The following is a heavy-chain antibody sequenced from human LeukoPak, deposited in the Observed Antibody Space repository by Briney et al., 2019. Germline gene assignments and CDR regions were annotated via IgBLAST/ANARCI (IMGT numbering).Heavy chain of an antibody. CDR3: ARRAGAYSHPYDY. D-gene: IGHD4/OR15-4a*01. CDR2: ISYDGSTK. Sequence: GRSLRLSCAASGFTFSNFAMHWVRQAPGKGLEWVALISYDGSTKYNEDSVKGRFTISRDDSKNTLYLQMNSLRAEDTAVYYCARRAGAYSHPYDYWGQGTLVTVSS. CDR1: GFTFSNFA. J-gene: IGHJ4*02. V-gene: IGHV3-30*14.